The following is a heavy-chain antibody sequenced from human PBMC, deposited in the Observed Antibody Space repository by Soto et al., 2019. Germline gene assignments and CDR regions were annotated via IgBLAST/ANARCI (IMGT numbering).Heavy chain of an antibody. CDR3: ARNYDFWSGYFVCAY. J-gene: IGHJ4*02. Sequence: SVKVSCKASGGTFSSYAISWVRQAPGQGLEWMGGIIPIFGTANYAQKFQGRVTITADESTSTAYMELSSLRSDDTAVYYCARNYDFWSGYFVCAYWGQGTLVTVSS. CDR1: GGTFSSYA. D-gene: IGHD3-3*01. V-gene: IGHV1-69*13. CDR2: IIPIFGTA.